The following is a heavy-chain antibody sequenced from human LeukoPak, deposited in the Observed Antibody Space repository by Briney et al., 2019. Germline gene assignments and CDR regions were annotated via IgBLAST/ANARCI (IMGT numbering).Heavy chain of an antibody. J-gene: IGHJ4*02. CDR1: GYTFTSYD. D-gene: IGHD6-13*01. Sequence: ASVNVSCKASGYTFTSYDINWVRQATGQGLEWMGWMNPNSGNTGYAQKFQGRVTMTRNTSISTAYMELSSLRSEDTAVYYCARRETYRAAAGPPDWWGQGTLVTVSS. V-gene: IGHV1-8*01. CDR3: ARRETYRAAAGPPDW. CDR2: MNPNSGNT.